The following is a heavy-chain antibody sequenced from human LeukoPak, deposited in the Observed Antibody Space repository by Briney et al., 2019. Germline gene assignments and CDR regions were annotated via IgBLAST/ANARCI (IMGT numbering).Heavy chain of an antibody. CDR3: ARYYDSSQGIDY. D-gene: IGHD3-22*01. J-gene: IGHJ4*02. Sequence: SETLSLTCTVSGRSISSGDYYWSWIRQPPGKGLEWIGYIYYSGSTYYNPSLKSRVTISVDTSKNQFSLKLSSVTAADTAVYYCARYYDSSQGIDYWGQGTLVTVSS. CDR2: IYYSGST. V-gene: IGHV4-30-4*01. CDR1: GRSISSGDYY.